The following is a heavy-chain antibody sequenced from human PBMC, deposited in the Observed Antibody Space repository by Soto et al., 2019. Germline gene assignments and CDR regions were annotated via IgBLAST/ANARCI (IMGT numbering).Heavy chain of an antibody. CDR1: GFSLSSSGVG. CDR2: IYLDDDK. D-gene: IGHD2-15*01. V-gene: IGHV2-5*02. Sequence: QITLKESGPTLVKPTQTLTLTCTFSGFSLSSSGVGVGWIRQPPGMALEWLTFIYLDDDKRYNPSLKSRLTIAKDTSKNRVVLTLTNMDPVDTATYYSARLVVAGITYCFDSWGQRTLLTVTS. J-gene: IGHJ4*02. CDR3: ARLVVAGITYCFDS.